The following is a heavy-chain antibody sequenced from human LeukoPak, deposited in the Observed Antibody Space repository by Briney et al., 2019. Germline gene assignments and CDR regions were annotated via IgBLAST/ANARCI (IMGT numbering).Heavy chain of an antibody. CDR2: ISSGSSYI. CDR1: GFTFSSYW. CDR3: ARRLKAATGDAFDI. D-gene: IGHD6-13*01. J-gene: IGHJ3*02. V-gene: IGHV3-21*01. Sequence: GGSLRLSCAASGFTFSSYWMHWVRQAPGKGLVWVSSISSGSSYIYYADSLKGRFTISRDNAKNSLYLQMNSLRVEDTAVYYCARRLKAATGDAFDIWGQGAMVTVSS.